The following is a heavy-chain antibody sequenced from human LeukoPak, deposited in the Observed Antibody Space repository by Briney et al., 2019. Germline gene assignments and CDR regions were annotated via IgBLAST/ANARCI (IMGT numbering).Heavy chain of an antibody. D-gene: IGHD3-22*01. Sequence: SETLSLTCTVSGGSISSYYWSWIRQPPGKGLEWIGYIYYSGSTNYNPSLKSRVTISVDTSKNQFSLKLSSVTAADTAVYYCARASSYSSGYYFDYWGQGTLATVSS. CDR2: IYYSGST. J-gene: IGHJ4*02. V-gene: IGHV4-59*01. CDR1: GGSISSYY. CDR3: ARASSYSSGYYFDY.